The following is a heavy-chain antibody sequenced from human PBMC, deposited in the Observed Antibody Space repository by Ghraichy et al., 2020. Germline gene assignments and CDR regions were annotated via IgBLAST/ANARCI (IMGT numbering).Heavy chain of an antibody. V-gene: IGHV1-3*01. CDR3: ARAPKGSEAS. Sequence: KFQGRVTITRDTSASTAYMELSSLRSEDTAVYYCARAPKGSEASWGQGTLVTVSS. D-gene: IGHD6-19*01. J-gene: IGHJ5*02.